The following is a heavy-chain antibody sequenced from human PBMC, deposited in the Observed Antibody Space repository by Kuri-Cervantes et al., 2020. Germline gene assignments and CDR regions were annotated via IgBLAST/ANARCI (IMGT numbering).Heavy chain of an antibody. CDR1: GDTFTSYY. CDR3: ATDQVEWLLLS. D-gene: IGHD3-22*01. Sequence: ASVKVSCKASGDTFTSYYMHWVRQAPGQGLEWMGIINPSGGSTSYAQKFQGRVAMTRDTSTSTVYMELSSLRSEDTAVYYCATDQVEWLLLSWGQGTLVTVSS. CDR2: INPSGGST. J-gene: IGHJ4*02. V-gene: IGHV1-46*01.